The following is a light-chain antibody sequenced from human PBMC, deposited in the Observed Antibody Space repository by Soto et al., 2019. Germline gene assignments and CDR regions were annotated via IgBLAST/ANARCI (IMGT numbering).Light chain of an antibody. CDR2: GAS. V-gene: IGKV3-15*01. J-gene: IGKJ5*01. Sequence: DIVLTQSPATLSLSPGERATLSSRASQSVSSNLAWYQQKPGQAPRLLIYGASTRATGIPARFSGSGSGTEFTLTVSSLQSEDFAVYYCQQYNNWPPITFGQGTRLEIK. CDR3: QQYNNWPPIT. CDR1: QSVSSN.